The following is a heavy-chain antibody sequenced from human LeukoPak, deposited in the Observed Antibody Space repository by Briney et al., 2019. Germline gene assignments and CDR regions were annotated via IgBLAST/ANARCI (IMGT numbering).Heavy chain of an antibody. CDR1: GGTFSSYA. CDR3: AGGDYYDSSGYYLDY. V-gene: IGHV1-69*04. D-gene: IGHD3-22*01. J-gene: IGHJ4*02. Sequence: SVKVFCKASGGTFSSYAISWVRQAPGQGLEWMGRIIPILGIANYAQKFQGRVTITADKSTRTAYMALSSLRSEDTAVYYCAGGDYYDSSGYYLDYWGQGTLVTVSS. CDR2: IIPILGIA.